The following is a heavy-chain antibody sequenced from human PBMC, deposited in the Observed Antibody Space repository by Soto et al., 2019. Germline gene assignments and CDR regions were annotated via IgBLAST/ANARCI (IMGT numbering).Heavy chain of an antibody. CDR3: AKDDLLPAAIIDYMDV. J-gene: IGHJ6*03. CDR2: ISGSGGST. Sequence: GGSLRLSCAASGFTFSSYAMSWVRQAPGKGLEWVSAISGSGGSTYYADSVKGRFTISRDNSKNTLYLQMNSLRAEDTAVYYCAKDDLLPAAIIDYMDVWGKGTTVTVSS. D-gene: IGHD2-2*02. CDR1: GFTFSSYA. V-gene: IGHV3-23*01.